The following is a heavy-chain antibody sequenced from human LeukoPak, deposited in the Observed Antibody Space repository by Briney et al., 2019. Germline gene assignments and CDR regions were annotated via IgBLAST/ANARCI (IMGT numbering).Heavy chain of an antibody. CDR1: GYSISSGYH. D-gene: IGHD1-1*01. CDR3: ARRVEHYYYMDV. Sequence: ASETLSLTCVVSGYSISSGYHWDWIRQPPGKGLEWIGSFYQSGSTYYNPSLKSRVTISVDTSKNQFSLNLSSVTAADTAVYYCARRVEHYYYMDVWDKGTTVTVSS. J-gene: IGHJ6*03. CDR2: FYQSGST. V-gene: IGHV4-38-2*01.